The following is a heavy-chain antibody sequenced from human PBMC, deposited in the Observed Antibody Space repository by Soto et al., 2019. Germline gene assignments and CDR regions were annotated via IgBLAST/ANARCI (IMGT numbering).Heavy chain of an antibody. Sequence: GGGLRLSCVASGFTLNRYWVDWVGEAPGKGLGWVANLQEDGSTNYYVDSVRGRFTISRDNAKNSVYLQMNSLRVEDTAVYYCARIGYSRSSFDYRCQQT. CDR1: GFTLNRYW. D-gene: IGHD6-6*01. CDR2: LQEDGSTN. J-gene: IGHJ4*02. V-gene: IGHV3-7*01. CDR3: ARIGYSRSSFDY.